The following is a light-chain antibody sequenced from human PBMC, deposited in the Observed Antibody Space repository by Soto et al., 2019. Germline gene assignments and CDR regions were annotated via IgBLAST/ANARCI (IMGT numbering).Light chain of an antibody. Sequence: QSALTQPASVSGSPGQSITISCTGTSSDVGTYNFVSWYQQHPGKAPKLMIYEVSSRPSGVSNRFSGSKSGNTASLTISGLQAEDEADYYCSSYSSTSTPWVFGGGTKPTVL. CDR1: SSDVGTYNF. CDR2: EVS. V-gene: IGLV2-14*01. J-gene: IGLJ3*02. CDR3: SSYSSTSTPWV.